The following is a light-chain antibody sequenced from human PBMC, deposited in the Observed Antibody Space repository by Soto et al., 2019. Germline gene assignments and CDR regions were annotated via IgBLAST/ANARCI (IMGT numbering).Light chain of an antibody. V-gene: IGKV3-20*01. J-gene: IGKJ4*01. CDR3: QQHGSSPLT. CDR2: GAS. CDR1: QSVSSSY. Sequence: RGDRAPLSCRASQSVSSSYLAWYQQKPGQAPRLLIYGASSRATGIPDRFSGSGSGTDFTLTISRLEPEDFAVYYCQQHGSSPLTFGGGTKVDIK.